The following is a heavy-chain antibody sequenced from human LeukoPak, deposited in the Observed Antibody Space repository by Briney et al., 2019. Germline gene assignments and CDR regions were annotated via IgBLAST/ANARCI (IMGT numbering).Heavy chain of an antibody. D-gene: IGHD2-2*01. Sequence: PSETLSLTCTVSGVSISSYYWSWIRQPPGKGLEWIGYIYYSGSTNYNPSLKSRVTISVDTSKNQFSLKLSSVTAADTAVYYCARAKCSSTSCEGYFDYWGQGTLVTVSS. CDR1: GVSISSYY. CDR3: ARAKCSSTSCEGYFDY. CDR2: IYYSGST. J-gene: IGHJ4*02. V-gene: IGHV4-59*01.